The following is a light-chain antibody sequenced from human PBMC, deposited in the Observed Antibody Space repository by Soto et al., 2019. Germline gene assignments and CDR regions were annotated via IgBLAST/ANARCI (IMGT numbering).Light chain of an antibody. J-gene: IGLJ1*01. V-gene: IGLV2-14*01. Sequence: QSVLTQPASVSGSPGQSITISCTGTSSDVGNYKYVSWYQQHPGKAPKLMIYEVSNRPSGVSNRFSGSKSGNTASLTISGLQAEDETDYYCFSYTSSDNYVFGNGTKVT. CDR1: SSDVGNYKY. CDR3: FSYTSSDNYV. CDR2: EVS.